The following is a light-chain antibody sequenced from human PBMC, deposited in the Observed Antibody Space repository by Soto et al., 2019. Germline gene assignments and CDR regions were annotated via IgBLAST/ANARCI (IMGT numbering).Light chain of an antibody. CDR1: SSDIGSYDH. Sequence: QSVLTQPASVSGSPGQSITISCSGTSSDIGSYDHVAWYQQFPGKSPKLIIYADSDRPSGVSDRFSGSKSGISASLTISGLQTEDEADYYCISYTDRQSYLFGTGTKVTVL. J-gene: IGLJ1*01. V-gene: IGLV2-14*03. CDR2: ADS. CDR3: ISYTDRQSYL.